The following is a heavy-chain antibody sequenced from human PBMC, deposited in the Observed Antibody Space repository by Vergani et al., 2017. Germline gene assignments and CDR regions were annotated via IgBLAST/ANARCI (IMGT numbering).Heavy chain of an antibody. D-gene: IGHD6-13*01. J-gene: IGHJ5*02. CDR2: IYYSGST. CDR1: GGSISSYY. Sequence: QVQLQESGPGLVKPSETLSLTCTVSGGSISSYYWSWIRQPPGKGLEWIGYIYYSGSTNYNPSLKSRVTISVATSKNQFSLKLSSVTAADTAVYYCARKDSSSWYGGGNWFDPWGQGTLVTVSS. CDR3: ARKDSSSWYGGGNWFDP. V-gene: IGHV4-59*01.